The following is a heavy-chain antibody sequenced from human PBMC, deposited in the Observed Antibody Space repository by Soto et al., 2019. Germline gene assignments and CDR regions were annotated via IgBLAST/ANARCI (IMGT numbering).Heavy chain of an antibody. D-gene: IGHD3-10*01. Sequence: PSETLSLTCAVSGGSISSGGYSWSWIRQPPGKGLEWIGYIYHSGSTNYNPSLKSRVTISVDTSKNQFSLKLSSVTAADTAVYYCARGVRFGELLYGASYYYYGMDVWGQGTTVTVSS. CDR2: IYHSGST. CDR3: ARGVRFGELLYGASYYYYGMDV. V-gene: IGHV4-30-2*01. CDR1: GGSISSGGYS. J-gene: IGHJ6*02.